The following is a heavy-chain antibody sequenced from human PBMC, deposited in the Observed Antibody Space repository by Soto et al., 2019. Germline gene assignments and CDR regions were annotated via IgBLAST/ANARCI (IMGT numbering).Heavy chain of an antibody. J-gene: IGHJ4*02. Sequence: PGGSLRLSCAASGFTFSNYAMHWVRQAPGKGLEWVALISYDGSNRYYADSMKGRFTISRDNSKNTLYLQINSLRVEDTAVYYCARGPTYNTDTSGCRHEYWAQGT. CDR3: ARGPTYNTDTSGCRHEY. D-gene: IGHD3-22*01. CDR2: ISYDGSNR. V-gene: IGHV3-30-3*01. CDR1: GFTFSNYA.